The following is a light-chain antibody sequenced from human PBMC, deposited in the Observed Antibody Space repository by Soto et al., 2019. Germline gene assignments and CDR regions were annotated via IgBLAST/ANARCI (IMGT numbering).Light chain of an antibody. V-gene: IGKV3-20*01. CDR3: QQYGSSGYT. Sequence: EIVLTQSPGTLSLSPGERATLSCRASQSVSSSYLAWYQQKPGQAPRLLIYGASSRDTGIPERFSGSGSGTDFTLNISRLEPEDFAVYYCQQYGSSGYTFGQGTKLEIK. J-gene: IGKJ2*01. CDR2: GAS. CDR1: QSVSSSY.